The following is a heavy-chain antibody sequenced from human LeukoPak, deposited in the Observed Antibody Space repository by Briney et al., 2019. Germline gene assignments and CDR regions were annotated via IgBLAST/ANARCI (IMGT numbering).Heavy chain of an antibody. J-gene: IGHJ3*01. D-gene: IGHD2-21*02. Sequence: GSLRLSCAASGFTFRDYDMNWVRQAPGEGLEWVGYIYYSGSTSYNPSLKSRVTISVDTSKNQFSLKLSSVTAADTAVYYCARRAYCGGDCYSFDYWGQGTMVTVSS. CDR3: ARRAYCGGDCYSFDY. CDR1: GFTFRDYD. CDR2: IYYSGST. V-gene: IGHV4-59*01.